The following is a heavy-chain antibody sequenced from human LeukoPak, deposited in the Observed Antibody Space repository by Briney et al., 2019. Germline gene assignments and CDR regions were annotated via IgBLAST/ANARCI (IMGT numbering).Heavy chain of an antibody. D-gene: IGHD6-19*01. CDR3: ARSSRYNSAWFLY. V-gene: IGHV4-59*01. J-gene: IGHJ4*02. CDR1: GDSISSYY. Sequence: SETLSLTCTVSGDSISSYYWSWIRQPPGKGLEWIGYIYYSGNTNYNPSLKSRVTISLDTSKMQFSLKLTSVTAPDTAVYYCARSSRYNSAWFLYWGRGTLVTVSS. CDR2: IYYSGNT.